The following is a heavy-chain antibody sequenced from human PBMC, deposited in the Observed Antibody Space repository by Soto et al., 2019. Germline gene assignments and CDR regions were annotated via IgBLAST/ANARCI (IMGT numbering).Heavy chain of an antibody. J-gene: IGHJ5*02. CDR3: ARDVAAAGTENWFDP. Sequence: SVKVSCKASGGTFSSYTISWVRQAPGQGLEWMGRIIPILGIANYAQKFQGRVTITADKSTSTAYMELSSLRSEDTAVYYCARDVAAAGTENWFDPWGQGTLVTVSS. CDR2: IIPILGIA. V-gene: IGHV1-69*04. CDR1: GGTFSSYT. D-gene: IGHD6-13*01.